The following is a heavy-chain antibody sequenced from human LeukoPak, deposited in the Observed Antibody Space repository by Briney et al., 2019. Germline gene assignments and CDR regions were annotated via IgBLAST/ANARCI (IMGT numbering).Heavy chain of an antibody. CDR1: GGSFSGYY. CDR3: AREWGTYGMDV. CDR2: INHSGST. D-gene: IGHD1-26*01. Sequence: SETLSLTCAVYGGSFSGYYWSWIRQPPGKGLEWIGEINHSGSTNYNPSLKSRVTISVDTSKNQFSLQLNSVTPEDTAVYYCAREWGTYGMDVWGQGTTVTVSS. V-gene: IGHV4-34*01. J-gene: IGHJ6*02.